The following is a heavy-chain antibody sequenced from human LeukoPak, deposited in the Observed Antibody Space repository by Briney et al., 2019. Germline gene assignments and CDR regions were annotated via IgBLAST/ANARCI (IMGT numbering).Heavy chain of an antibody. CDR2: ISYDGSNK. D-gene: IGHD2-15*01. CDR1: GFTFSNYA. J-gene: IGHJ4*02. Sequence: PGRSLRLSCVASGFTFSNYAIHWVRQAPGKGLEWVAVISYDGSNKYYADSVKGRFTISRDNSKNTLYLQMNSLRAEDTAVYYCARDSDIVVVVAALDYWGQGTLVTVSS. CDR3: ARDSDIVVVVAALDY. V-gene: IGHV3-30-3*01.